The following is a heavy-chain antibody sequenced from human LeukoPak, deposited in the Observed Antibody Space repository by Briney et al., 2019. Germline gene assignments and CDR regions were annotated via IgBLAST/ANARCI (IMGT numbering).Heavy chain of an antibody. D-gene: IGHD5-24*01. CDR2: IKQDGSKK. Sequence: GGSLRLSCAASGFTFSTSWMTWVRQAPGKGLEWVANIKQDGSKKSYVDSVKGRFTISRDNAKNSLYLQMNSLRAEDTAIYYCTRVGYIDEGIDYWGQGTLVTVSS. CDR1: GFTFSTSW. V-gene: IGHV3-7*04. J-gene: IGHJ4*02. CDR3: TRVGYIDEGIDY.